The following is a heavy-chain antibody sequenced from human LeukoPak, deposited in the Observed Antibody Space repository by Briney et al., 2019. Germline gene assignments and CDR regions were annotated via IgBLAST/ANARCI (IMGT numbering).Heavy chain of an antibody. D-gene: IGHD1-1*01. J-gene: IGHJ5*02. CDR3: ARGLEDGWIDP. CDR1: GFTFSGYP. V-gene: IGHV3-30-3*01. CDR2: ISYDGSNK. Sequence: PGKSLRLSCAASGFTFSGYPIHWVRQAPGKGLEWVAVISYDGSNKYYADSVKGRFTISRDNSKNTLYLQMNSLRAEDTAVYYCARGLEDGWIDPWGQGTLVTVSS.